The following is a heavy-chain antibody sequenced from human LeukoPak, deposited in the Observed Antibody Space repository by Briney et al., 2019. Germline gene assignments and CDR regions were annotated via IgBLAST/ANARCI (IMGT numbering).Heavy chain of an antibody. CDR2: ISSSSSYI. J-gene: IGHJ5*02. D-gene: IGHD3-22*01. CDR3: ARRIRDYYDSSGYYYRVWFDP. V-gene: IGHV3-21*01. CDR1: GFTFSSYS. Sequence: PGGSLRLSCAASGFTFSSYSMNWVRQAPGKGLEWVSSISSSSSYIYYADSVKGRFTISRDNAKNSLYLQMNSLRAEDTAVYYCARRIRDYYDSSGYYYRVWFDPWGQGTLVTVSS.